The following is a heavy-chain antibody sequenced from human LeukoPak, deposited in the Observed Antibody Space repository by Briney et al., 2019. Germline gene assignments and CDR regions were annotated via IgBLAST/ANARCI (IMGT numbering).Heavy chain of an antibody. D-gene: IGHD1-26*01. J-gene: IGHJ4*02. CDR2: ISGSGGGT. CDR3: AKGVIVGATSGVVDY. V-gene: IGHV3-23*01. Sequence: PGGSLRLSCAASGFTFSSYAMSWVRQAPGKGLEWVSAISGSGGGTYYADSVKGRFTISRDNSKNTLYLQMNSLRAEDTAVYYCAKGVIVGATSGVVDYWGQGTLVTVSS. CDR1: GFTFSSYA.